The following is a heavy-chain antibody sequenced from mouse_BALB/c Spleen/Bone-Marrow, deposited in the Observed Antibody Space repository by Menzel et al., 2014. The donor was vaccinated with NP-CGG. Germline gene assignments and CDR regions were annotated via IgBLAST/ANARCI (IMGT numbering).Heavy chain of an antibody. CDR1: GYIFISYW. V-gene: IGHV1S81*02. CDR3: ARWGKGYFDV. Sequence: VQLQQSGAELVKPGASVKLSCKASGYIFISYWIHWVKQRPGQGLECIGEINPGNGRTNYNEKFKNKATLTIDKSSSTAYMQLSRLTSEDSAVYYCARWGKGYFDVWGAGTTVTVSS. J-gene: IGHJ1*01. D-gene: IGHD1-3*01. CDR2: INPGNGRT.